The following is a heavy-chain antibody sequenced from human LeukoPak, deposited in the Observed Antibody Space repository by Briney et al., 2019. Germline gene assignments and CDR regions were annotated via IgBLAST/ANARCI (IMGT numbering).Heavy chain of an antibody. D-gene: IGHD6-6*01. CDR1: GSISSGSYY. CDR2: IYVSGST. V-gene: IGHV4-61*02. CDR3: AREGQQLVPPFDY. Sequence: KSSQTLSLTSTVSGSISSGSYYWSWIRQPAGQGLEWIGRIYVSGSTNYNPSLESRVTISVDTSKNQFSLQLTSLTAADTAVYYCAREGQQLVPPFDYWGQGTLVTVSS. J-gene: IGHJ4*02.